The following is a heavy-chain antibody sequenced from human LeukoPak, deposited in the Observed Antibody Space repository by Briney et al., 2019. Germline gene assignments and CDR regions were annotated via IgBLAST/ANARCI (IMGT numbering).Heavy chain of an antibody. V-gene: IGHV4-34*01. D-gene: IGHD6-19*01. J-gene: IGHJ4*02. Sequence: SETLSLTCAVYGGSFSGYYWSWIRQPPGKGLEWIGEVNHSGSTNYNPSLKSRVTISVDTSKNQFSLKLSSVTAADTAVYYCARGLAVAGFYYWGQGTLVTVSP. CDR3: ARGLAVAGFYY. CDR1: GGSFSGYY. CDR2: VNHSGST.